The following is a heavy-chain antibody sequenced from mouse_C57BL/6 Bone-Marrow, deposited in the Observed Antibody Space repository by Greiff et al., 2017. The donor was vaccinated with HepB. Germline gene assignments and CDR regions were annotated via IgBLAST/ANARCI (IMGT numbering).Heavy chain of an antibody. D-gene: IGHD1-1*01. CDR3: ARVDYGSPAWFAY. Sequence: QVQLQQPGAELVRPGTSVKLSCKASGYTFTSYWMHWVKQRPGQGLEWIGVIDPSDSYTNYNQKFKGKATLTVDTSSSTADMQLSSLTSEDSAVYYWARVDYGSPAWFAYWGQGTLVTVSA. CDR1: GYTFTSYW. J-gene: IGHJ3*01. CDR2: IDPSDSYT. V-gene: IGHV1-59*01.